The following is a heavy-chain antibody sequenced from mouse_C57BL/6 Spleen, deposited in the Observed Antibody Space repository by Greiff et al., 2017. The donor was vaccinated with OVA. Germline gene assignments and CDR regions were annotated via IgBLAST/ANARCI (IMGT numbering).Heavy chain of an antibody. CDR3: ARVRTFLYYFDY. CDR1: GYSITSGYY. Sequence: EVKLQESGPGLVKPSQSLSLTCSVTGYSITSGYYWNWIRQFPGNKLEWMGYISYDGSNNYNPSLKNRISITRDTSKNQFFLKLNSVTTEDTATYYCARVRTFLYYFDYWGQGTTLTVSS. V-gene: IGHV3-6*01. J-gene: IGHJ2*01. CDR2: ISYDGSN.